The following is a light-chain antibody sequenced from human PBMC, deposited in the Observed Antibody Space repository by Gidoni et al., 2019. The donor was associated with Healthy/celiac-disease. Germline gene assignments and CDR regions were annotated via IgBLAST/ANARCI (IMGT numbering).Light chain of an antibody. J-gene: IGKJ5*01. CDR2: AAS. Sequence: DIQMTQSPSSLPASVGDRVTITCRASQSISSYLNWYQQKPGKAPKLLIYAASSLQSGVPSRFSGSGSGTDFTLTISSLQPEDFATNYCQQSYSTPPITFXXXTRLEIK. V-gene: IGKV1-39*01. CDR1: QSISSY. CDR3: QQSYSTPPIT.